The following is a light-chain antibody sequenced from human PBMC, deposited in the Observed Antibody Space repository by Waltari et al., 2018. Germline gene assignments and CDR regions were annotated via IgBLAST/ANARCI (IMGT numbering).Light chain of an antibody. CDR1: QSPVHSHGITY. CDR2: KIS. V-gene: IGKV2-30*02. CDR3: MQGSHWPRT. Sequence: DVVLTQSTLSLPVTLGQPASMSCRSSQSPVHSHGITYLNWFHQRPGRSPRRLIYKISRRESGVPDRCSGSGSGTDFTLKTSRVEAEDVVVYYYMQGSHWPRTFGQGTKLEI. J-gene: IGKJ2*01.